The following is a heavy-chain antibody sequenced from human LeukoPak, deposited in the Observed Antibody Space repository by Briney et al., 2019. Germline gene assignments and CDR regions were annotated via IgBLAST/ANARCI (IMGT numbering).Heavy chain of an antibody. CDR2: VIPIYGTP. J-gene: IGHJ6*02. D-gene: IGHD7-27*01. CDR3: ARDHWGIVENGYDYFYYDMDV. Sequence: SVKVSCKASGGSFSTTGFSWVRQAPGQGLEWMGGVIPIYGTPSYAQKFQGRVTITTDESTSTAYMELSSLRSEDTAVYYCARDHWGIVENGYDYFYYDMDVWGQGTTVTVSS. V-gene: IGHV1-69*05. CDR1: GGSFSTTG.